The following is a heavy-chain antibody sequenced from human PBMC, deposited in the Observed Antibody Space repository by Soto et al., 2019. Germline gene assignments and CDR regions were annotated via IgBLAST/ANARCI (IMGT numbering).Heavy chain of an antibody. Sequence: EVQLVESGGGLVQPGGSLRLSCAASGFNFSIYWMHWVRQAPGKGLVWVSRINSDGSATYYADSVKGRFTISRDNAKNTLYLQMHSLRAEDTAVYYCVRGGAYGDYRRDYWGQGTPVTVSS. V-gene: IGHV3-74*01. D-gene: IGHD4-17*01. CDR3: VRGGAYGDYRRDY. CDR1: GFNFSIYW. J-gene: IGHJ4*02. CDR2: INSDGSAT.